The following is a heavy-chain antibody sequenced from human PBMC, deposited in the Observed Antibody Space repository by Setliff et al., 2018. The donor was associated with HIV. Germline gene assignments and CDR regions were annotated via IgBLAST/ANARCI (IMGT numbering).Heavy chain of an antibody. Sequence: PGGSLRLSCAVSGLTFKSYGFHWVRQIPGKGPEWVTFIQYDESNKHYADSVRGRFTISRDNSKNTVFLQMNGLRSEDTAIYYYMDVWGRGTTVTVSS. J-gene: IGHJ6*03. CDR2: IQYDESNK. V-gene: IGHV3-30*02. CDR3: MDV. CDR1: GLTFKSYG.